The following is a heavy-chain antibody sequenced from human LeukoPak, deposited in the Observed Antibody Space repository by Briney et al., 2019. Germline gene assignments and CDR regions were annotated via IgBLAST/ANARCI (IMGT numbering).Heavy chain of an antibody. D-gene: IGHD6-13*01. CDR3: ATHMPPPQQLVWYNWFDP. V-gene: IGHV4-34*01. Sequence: PSETLSLTCAVYGGSFSGYYWSWIRQPPGKGLEWIGEINHSGSTNYNPSLKSRVTISVDTSKDQFSLKLSSVTAADTAVYYCATHMPPPQQLVWYNWFDPWGQGTLVTVSS. CDR1: GGSFSGYY. CDR2: INHSGST. J-gene: IGHJ5*02.